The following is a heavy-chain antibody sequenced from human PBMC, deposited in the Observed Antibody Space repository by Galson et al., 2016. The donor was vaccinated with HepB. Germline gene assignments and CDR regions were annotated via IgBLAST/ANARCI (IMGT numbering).Heavy chain of an antibody. CDR1: GYSLADSS. D-gene: IGHD3-16*02. J-gene: IGHJ5*02. CDR2: FDPEQGER. V-gene: IGHV1-24*01. Sequence: SVKVSCKVSGYSLADSSMHWVRQAPGKGLEWMGGFDPEQGERLYAQKFQGRLTMIEDTSTDTAYMDLSSLTSEDTAIYYCATEGGITYGGVIFDPWGQGTPVTVSS. CDR3: ATEGGITYGGVIFDP.